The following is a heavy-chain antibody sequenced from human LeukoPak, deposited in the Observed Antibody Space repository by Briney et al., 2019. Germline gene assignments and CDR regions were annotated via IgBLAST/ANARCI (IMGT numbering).Heavy chain of an antibody. D-gene: IGHD2-15*01. J-gene: IGHJ4*02. CDR1: GFTFSSYD. CDR3: AREAAGGGYFDY. CDR2: IGTAGDT. V-gene: IGHV3-13*01. Sequence: PGGSLRLSSAASGFTFSSYDMHWVRQPTGKGLEWVSAIGTAGDTYYPGSVKGRFTISRENAKNSLYLQMKSLRAGDTAVYYCAREAAGGGYFDYWGQGTLVTVSS.